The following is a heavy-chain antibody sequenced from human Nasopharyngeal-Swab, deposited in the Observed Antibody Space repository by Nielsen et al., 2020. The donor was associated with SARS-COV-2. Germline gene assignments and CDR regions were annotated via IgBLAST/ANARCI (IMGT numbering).Heavy chain of an antibody. V-gene: IGHV4-4*02. CDR3: ARLQYSSGWNLDY. Sequence: SETLSLTYAVSGGSISSSNWWSWVRQPPGKGLEWIGEIYHSGSTNYNPSLKSRVTISVDKSKNQFSLKLSSVTAADTAVYYCARLQYSSGWNLDYWGQGTLVTVSS. CDR2: IYHSGST. D-gene: IGHD6-19*01. J-gene: IGHJ4*02. CDR1: GGSISSSNW.